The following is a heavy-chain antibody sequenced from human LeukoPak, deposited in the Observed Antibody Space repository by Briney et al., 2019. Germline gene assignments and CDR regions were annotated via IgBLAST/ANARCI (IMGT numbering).Heavy chain of an antibody. CDR3: ARVELGSGMGDDAFDI. D-gene: IGHD3-10*01. J-gene: IGHJ3*02. CDR2: ISYDGSNK. CDR1: GFTFSSDA. V-gene: IGHV3-30*04. Sequence: QTGGSLRLSCAASGFTFSSDAMHWVRQAPGKGLEWVAVISYDGSNKYYADSVKGRFTISRDNSKNTLYLQMNSLRAEDTAVYYCARVELGSGMGDDAFDIWGQGTMVTVSS.